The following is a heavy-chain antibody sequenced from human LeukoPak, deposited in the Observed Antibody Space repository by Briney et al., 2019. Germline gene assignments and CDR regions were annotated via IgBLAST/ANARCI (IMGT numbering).Heavy chain of an antibody. V-gene: IGHV1-69-2*01. Sequence: ATLTLSCKVSGYTFTDYYMRWVQQAPGKGLEWMGLVDPEDGERIYAENLQGIDTITADTSPDTAYMELSSLRSEDTAVYYCATDPLPSSVYSSGRLGSAFDIWGRETMVTVSS. J-gene: IGHJ3*02. CDR3: ATDPLPSSVYSSGRLGSAFDI. CDR2: VDPEDGER. D-gene: IGHD6-19*01. CDR1: GYTFTDYY.